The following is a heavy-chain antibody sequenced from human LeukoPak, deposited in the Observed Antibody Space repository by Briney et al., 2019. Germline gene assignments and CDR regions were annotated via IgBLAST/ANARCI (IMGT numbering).Heavy chain of an antibody. Sequence: KPGGSLRLSCAASGFTFSDAWLSWVRQAPGKGLEWIGRIRTKSEGEPTDYPGPVKGRFTISRDNAKNSLYLQMNSLRAEDTAVYYCAREYSSSSGNVFDYWGQGALVTVSS. V-gene: IGHV3-15*01. D-gene: IGHD6-6*01. J-gene: IGHJ4*02. CDR3: AREYSSSSGNVFDY. CDR2: IRTKSEGEPT. CDR1: GFTFSDAW.